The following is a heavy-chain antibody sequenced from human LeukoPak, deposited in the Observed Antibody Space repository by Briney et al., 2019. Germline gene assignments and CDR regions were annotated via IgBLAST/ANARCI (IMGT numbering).Heavy chain of an antibody. CDR2: IGKDGAAK. Sequence: GGSLRLSCAASGFTFSSYGIHWVRQAPGKGLEWVAVIGKDGAAKHYAESVRGRFTISRDNSKNTLDLQMDSLSAEDTAVYYCASPPSIAVAGTIDYWGQGTLVTVSS. J-gene: IGHJ4*02. D-gene: IGHD6-19*01. CDR3: ASPPSIAVAGTIDY. V-gene: IGHV3-30*03. CDR1: GFTFSSYG.